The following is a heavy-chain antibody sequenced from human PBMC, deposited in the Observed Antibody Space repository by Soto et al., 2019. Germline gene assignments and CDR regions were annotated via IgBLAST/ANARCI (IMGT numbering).Heavy chain of an antibody. J-gene: IGHJ4*02. CDR3: ARTLTFGGVIGSPFDY. CDR1: IFTFGNYA. CDR2: ISWNSANI. Sequence: EVQLVESGGGLVRPGRSLRLSCVASIFTFGNYAMHWVRQAPGKGLEWVSGISWNSANIEYADSVKGRFTISRDNAKKSLYLQMSSLRVEDTAFYYCARTLTFGGVIGSPFDYWGQGTLVTVSS. D-gene: IGHD3-16*02. V-gene: IGHV3-9*01.